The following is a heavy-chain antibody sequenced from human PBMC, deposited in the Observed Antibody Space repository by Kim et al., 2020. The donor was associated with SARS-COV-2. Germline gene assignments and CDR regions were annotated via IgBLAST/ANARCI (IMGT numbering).Heavy chain of an antibody. V-gene: IGHV3-7*01. Sequence: GGSLRLSCAASGFTFSSYWMSWVRQAPGKGLEWVANIKQDGSEKYNVDSVKGRFTISRDNVKKSLYLQMNSLRAEDTAVYHCAVNANDGSGVGAFEYWGQGTLVTVSS. CDR3: AVNANDGSGVGAFEY. CDR2: IKQDGSEK. CDR1: GFTFSSYW. J-gene: IGHJ4*02.